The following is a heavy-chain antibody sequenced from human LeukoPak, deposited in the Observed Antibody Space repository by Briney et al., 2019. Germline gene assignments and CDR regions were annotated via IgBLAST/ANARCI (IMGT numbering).Heavy chain of an antibody. CDR3: ARVEMATIGQAGVFDY. CDR1: RGTFSSYA. V-gene: IGHV1-69*05. Sequence: ASVKVSCKASRGTFSSYAISWVRQAPGQGLEWMGGIIPIFGTANYAQKSQGRVTITTDESTSTAYMELSSLRSEDTAVYYCARVEMATIGQAGVFDYWGQGTLVTVSS. D-gene: IGHD5-24*01. J-gene: IGHJ4*02. CDR2: IIPIFGTA.